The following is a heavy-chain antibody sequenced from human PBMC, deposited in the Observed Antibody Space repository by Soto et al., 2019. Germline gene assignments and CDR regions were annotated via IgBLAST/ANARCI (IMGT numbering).Heavy chain of an antibody. CDR1: GFTFGSYA. D-gene: IGHD1-1*01. CDR2: ISGSGGST. Sequence: RRLSCAASGFTFGSYAMSWVRQAPGKGLEWVSAISGSGGSTYYADSVKGRFTISRDNSKNTLYLQMNSLRAEDTAVYYCAESKYPRAQQDFDYWGQGTLVTVSS. J-gene: IGHJ4*02. CDR3: AESKYPRAQQDFDY. V-gene: IGHV3-23*01.